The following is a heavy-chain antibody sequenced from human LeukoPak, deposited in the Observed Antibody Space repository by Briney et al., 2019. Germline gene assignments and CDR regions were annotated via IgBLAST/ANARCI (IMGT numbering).Heavy chain of an antibody. D-gene: IGHD3-16*02. V-gene: IGHV1-18*01. J-gene: IGHJ4*02. CDR3: AKVWNVWGSYRSSHFDY. Sequence: ASVKVSCKASGYTFTSYGISWVRQAPGQGLEWMGWISAYNGNTNYAQKLQGRVTMTTDTSTSTAYMELRSLRSDDTAVYYCAKVWNVWGSYRSSHFDYWGQGTLVTVSS. CDR1: GYTFTSYG. CDR2: ISAYNGNT.